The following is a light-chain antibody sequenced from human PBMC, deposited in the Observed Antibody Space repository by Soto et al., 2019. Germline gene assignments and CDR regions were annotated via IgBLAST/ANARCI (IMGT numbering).Light chain of an antibody. CDR3: EYLNSYPVA. CDR1: QGISSY. Sequence: DIQLTQSPSFLSASVGDRVTITCRASQGISSYLARYQQKPRKAPKLLIYAASTLQSGVPSRFSGSGSGTEFTLTISSLQPGDFATYYCEYLNSYPVAFGSGTKVYIK. J-gene: IGKJ3*01. CDR2: AAS. V-gene: IGKV1-9*01.